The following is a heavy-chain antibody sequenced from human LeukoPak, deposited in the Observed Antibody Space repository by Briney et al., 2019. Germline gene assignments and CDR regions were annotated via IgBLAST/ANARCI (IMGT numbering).Heavy chain of an antibody. J-gene: IGHJ4*02. V-gene: IGHV3-33*01. Sequence: PGRSLRLSCAASGFTFSSYGMHWVRQAPGKGLEWVAVIWYDGSNKYYADSVKGRFTISRDNSKNTLYLQMNSLRAEDTAVYYCARDVNWTRTSSTPFDYWGQGTLVTVSS. D-gene: IGHD1-20*01. CDR1: GFTFSSYG. CDR2: IWYDGSNK. CDR3: ARDVNWTRTSSTPFDY.